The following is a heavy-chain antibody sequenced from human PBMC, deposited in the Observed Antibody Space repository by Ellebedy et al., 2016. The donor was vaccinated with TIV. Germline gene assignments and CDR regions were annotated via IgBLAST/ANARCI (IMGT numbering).Heavy chain of an antibody. CDR1: GYIFTSYH. CDR2: INPSGGST. J-gene: IGHJ4*02. CDR3: ATAGTTVTTPIDY. V-gene: IGHV1-46*01. Sequence: ASVKVSCKASGYIFTSYHMHWVRQAPGQGLEWMGIINPSGGSTTYAQKFQGRVTMTRDTSTSTVYMELSSLRFEDTAVYYCATAGTTVTTPIDYWGQGTLVTVSS. D-gene: IGHD4-17*01.